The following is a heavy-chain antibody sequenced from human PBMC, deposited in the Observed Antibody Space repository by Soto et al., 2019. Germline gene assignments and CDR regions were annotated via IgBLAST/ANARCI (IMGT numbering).Heavy chain of an antibody. D-gene: IGHD2-15*01. Sequence: GGSLKLSCAASGFTFSSYSMNWVRQAPGKGLEWVSSISSSSSYIYYADSGKGRFTISRDNAKNSLDLQMNSLRAEDTAVYYCARGAGYCSGGGCYSIDYWGQGTLVTVSS. CDR3: ARGAGYCSGGGCYSIDY. V-gene: IGHV3-21*01. CDR1: GFTFSSYS. CDR2: ISSSSSYI. J-gene: IGHJ4*02.